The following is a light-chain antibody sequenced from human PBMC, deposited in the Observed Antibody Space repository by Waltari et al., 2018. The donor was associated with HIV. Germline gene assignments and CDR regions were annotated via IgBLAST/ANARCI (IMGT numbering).Light chain of an antibody. CDR2: QDD. V-gene: IGLV3-1*01. Sequence: SHELTPPPSVSVSPGQTASITRSGDYLGDKYASWYQQKPGQSPVLVIYQDDKRPSGIPERFSGSNSGNTATLTITGTQAMDEADYYCQAWDSSTVLFGGGTKLTVL. CDR3: QAWDSSTVL. J-gene: IGLJ2*01. CDR1: YLGDKY.